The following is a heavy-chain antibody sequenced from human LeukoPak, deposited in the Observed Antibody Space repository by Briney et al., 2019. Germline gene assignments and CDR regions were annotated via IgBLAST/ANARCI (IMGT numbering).Heavy chain of an antibody. V-gene: IGHV3-21*01. J-gene: IGHJ4*02. CDR1: GFTFSSYS. CDR3: ARDGYSSSWYGY. Sequence: GGSLRLSCAASGFTFSSYSMNWVRQAPGKGLEWVSSVSSSSSYIYYADSVKGRFTISRDNAKNSLYLQMNSLRAEDTAVYYCARDGYSSSWYGYWGQGTLVTVSS. D-gene: IGHD6-13*01. CDR2: VSSSSSYI.